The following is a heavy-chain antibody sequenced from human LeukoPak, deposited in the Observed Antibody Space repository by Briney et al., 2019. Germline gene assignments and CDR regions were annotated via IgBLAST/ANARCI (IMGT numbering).Heavy chain of an antibody. CDR3: AKATKSIVVDNYFDY. Sequence: PGGSLRLSCAASGFTFSNYAMSWVRQAPGKGLEWASSISANGGGTYYADSVKGRFTVSRDNSQNTLYLQMNSLRAEDTAVYYCAKATKSIVVDNYFDYWGQGALVTVSS. CDR2: ISANGGGT. J-gene: IGHJ4*02. V-gene: IGHV3-23*01. CDR1: GFTFSNYA. D-gene: IGHD3-22*01.